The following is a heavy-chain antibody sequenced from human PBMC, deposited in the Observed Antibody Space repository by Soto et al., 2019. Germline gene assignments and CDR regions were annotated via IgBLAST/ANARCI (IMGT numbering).Heavy chain of an antibody. CDR1: GFTFSNYT. CDR2: IFYDGTNQ. Sequence: QVQLVESGGGVVQPGRSLRLSCAASGFTFSNYTMHWVRQAPGKGLEWVGVIFYDGTNQYYADSVKGRFTISRDNSKNTLYLQMNSLRAADTAVYFCARGGDYYDGSGYWPIGYWGQGTLVTVSS. D-gene: IGHD3-22*01. CDR3: ARGGDYYDGSGYWPIGY. J-gene: IGHJ4*02. V-gene: IGHV3-30-3*01.